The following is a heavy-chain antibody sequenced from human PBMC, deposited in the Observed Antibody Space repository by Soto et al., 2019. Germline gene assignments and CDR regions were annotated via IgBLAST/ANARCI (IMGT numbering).Heavy chain of an antibody. V-gene: IGHV1-18*04. CDR1: GYTFTSCG. CDR3: ASINCSGGSCHFDY. J-gene: IGHJ4*02. D-gene: IGHD2-15*01. Sequence: GASVKVSCKASGYTFTSCGISWVRQAPGQGLEWMGWISAYNGNTNYAQKLQGRVTMTTDTSTSTAYMELRSLRSDDTAVYYCASINCSGGSCHFDYWGQGTLVTVSS. CDR2: ISAYNGNT.